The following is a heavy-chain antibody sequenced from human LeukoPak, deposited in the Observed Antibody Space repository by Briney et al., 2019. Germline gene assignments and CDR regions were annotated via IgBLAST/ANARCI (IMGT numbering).Heavy chain of an antibody. D-gene: IGHD6-13*01. V-gene: IGHV3-30*18. CDR1: GFTFSSYG. CDR3: AKDRGQQLAGIFDY. J-gene: IGHJ4*02. Sequence: GGSLRLSCAASGFTFSSYGMHWVRQAPGKGLEWVAVISYDGSNKYYADSVKGRFTISRDNSKNTLYLQMNSLRAEDTAVYYCAKDRGQQLAGIFDYWGQGTLVAVSS. CDR2: ISYDGSNK.